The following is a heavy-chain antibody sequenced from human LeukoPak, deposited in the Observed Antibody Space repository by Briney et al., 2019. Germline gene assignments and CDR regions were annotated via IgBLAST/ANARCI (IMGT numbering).Heavy chain of an antibody. CDR1: GFTFSSYA. CDR3: AKGGWKFPQDPTQIDY. J-gene: IGHJ4*02. D-gene: IGHD1-1*01. V-gene: IGHV3-23*01. CDR2: ISGSGGST. Sequence: GGSLRLSCAASGFTFSSYAMSWVRQAPGKGLEWVSAISGSGGSTYYADSVKGRFTISRDNSKNTLYLQMNSLRAEDTAVYYCAKGGWKFPQDPTQIDYWGQGTLVTVSS.